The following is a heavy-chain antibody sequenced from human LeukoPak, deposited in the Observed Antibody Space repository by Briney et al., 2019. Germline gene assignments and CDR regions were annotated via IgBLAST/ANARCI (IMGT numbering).Heavy chain of an antibody. CDR3: ATDQGFIYYFDY. V-gene: IGHV3-15*01. D-gene: IGHD3-10*01. Sequence: GGSLRLSCAASGFPFNNAWMSRVRQAPGKGLEWVGRIKRKSDGGTPDYAAPVEGRFTISRDDSKNMLYLQMSSLKTEDTAVYYCATDQGFIYYFDYWGQGTLVTVSS. CDR2: IKRKSDGGTP. J-gene: IGHJ4*02. CDR1: GFPFNNAW.